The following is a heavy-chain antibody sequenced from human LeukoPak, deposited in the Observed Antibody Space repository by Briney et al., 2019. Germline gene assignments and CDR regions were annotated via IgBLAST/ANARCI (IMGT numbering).Heavy chain of an antibody. V-gene: IGHV1-69*05. J-gene: IGHJ4*02. CDR2: YIPIFYTA. CDR1: GGSFRNYA. Sequence: SVKVSCKASGGSFRNYAFNWLRQAPGQRLEWMGGYIPIFYTANYAQRFKGRVSVTTDESTSTAFMELNSLTSEDTAFYFCATGATVTPYSFDSWGQGTLVTVSS. D-gene: IGHD4-11*01. CDR3: ATGATVTPYSFDS.